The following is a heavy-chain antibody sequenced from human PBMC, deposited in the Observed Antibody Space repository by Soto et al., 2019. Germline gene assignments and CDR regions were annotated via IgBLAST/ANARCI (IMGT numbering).Heavy chain of an antibody. D-gene: IGHD3-10*01. J-gene: IGHJ6*02. CDR1: GFTFSSYA. CDR3: AKPLVGGSGSYYKPPYYYYGMDV. CDR2: ISGSGGST. V-gene: IGHV3-23*01. Sequence: GGSLRLSCAASGFTFSSYAVSWVRQAPGKGLEWVSAISGSGGSTYYADSVKGRFTISRDNSKNTLYLQMNSLRAEDTAVYYCAKPLVGGSGSYYKPPYYYYGMDVWGQGTTVTVSS.